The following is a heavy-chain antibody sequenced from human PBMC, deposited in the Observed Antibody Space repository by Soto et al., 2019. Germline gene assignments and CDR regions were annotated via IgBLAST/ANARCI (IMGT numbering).Heavy chain of an antibody. CDR3: AKIGIAVAVDGMDV. V-gene: IGHV3-30*18. D-gene: IGHD6-19*01. J-gene: IGHJ6*02. Sequence: QVQLVESGGGVVQTGRSLRLSCAASGFTFSSYGMHWVRQAPGKGLEWVAVISYDGSNKYYADSVKGRFTISRDNSKNTLYLQMNSLRAEDTAVYCCAKIGIAVAVDGMDVWGQGTTVTVSS. CDR1: GFTFSSYG. CDR2: ISYDGSNK.